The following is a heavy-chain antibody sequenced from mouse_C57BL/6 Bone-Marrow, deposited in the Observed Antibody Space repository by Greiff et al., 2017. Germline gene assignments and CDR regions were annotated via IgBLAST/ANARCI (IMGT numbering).Heavy chain of an antibody. CDR1: GYTFTSYW. CDR3: ARGKGTYYYGGSPYYFDY. D-gene: IGHD1-1*01. V-gene: IGHV1-72*01. Sequence: QVQLQQSGAELVKPGASVKLSCKASGYTFTSYWMHWVKQRPGRGLEWIGRIDPDSGGTKYNEKFKSKATLTVDKPSSTAYMQLSSLTSEDSAVYYCARGKGTYYYGGSPYYFDYWGQGTTLTVSS. CDR2: IDPDSGGT. J-gene: IGHJ2*01.